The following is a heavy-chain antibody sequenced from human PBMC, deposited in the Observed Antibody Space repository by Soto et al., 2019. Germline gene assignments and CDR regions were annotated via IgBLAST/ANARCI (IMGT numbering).Heavy chain of an antibody. CDR2: ISGSSSDT. D-gene: IGHD3-3*01. CDR3: ATGPRRLSD. CDR1: GFTFSDYY. Sequence: VQLVESGGGLVKPGGSLRLSCAASGFTFSDYYMSWIRQAPGKGLESLSYISGSSSDTKYADSVRGRFTISRDNAKNSLYLQMNSLRAEDTAVYYCATGPRRLSDWGQGTPVIVSS. V-gene: IGHV3-11*05. J-gene: IGHJ4*02.